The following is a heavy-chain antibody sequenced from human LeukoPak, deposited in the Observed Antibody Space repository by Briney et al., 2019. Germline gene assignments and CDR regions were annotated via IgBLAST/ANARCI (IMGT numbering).Heavy chain of an antibody. Sequence: GASVKVSCKTSGYTFTSYGVSWVRQAPGQGLEWMGWIGTHNGNTNYAQKFQGRVIMTTDTSTSTAYMELMSLRSDDTAVSYCARDGSGGGGYFDYWGQGTLVIVSS. CDR1: GYTFTSYG. CDR2: IGTHNGNT. CDR3: ARDGSGGGGYFDY. D-gene: IGHD6-19*01. V-gene: IGHV1-18*01. J-gene: IGHJ4*02.